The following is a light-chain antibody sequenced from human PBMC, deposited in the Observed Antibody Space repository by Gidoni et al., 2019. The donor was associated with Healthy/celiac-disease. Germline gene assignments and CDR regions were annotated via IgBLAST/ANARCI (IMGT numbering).Light chain of an antibody. J-gene: IGLJ2*01. CDR1: SSNIGSNT. Sequence: QSVLTQPPSASGTPRQRVTISCSGSSSNIGSNTVTWYQQLPGTAPKLLIYSNNQRPSGVPDRFSGSKSGTSASLAISGLQSEDEADYYCVAWDDSLNGVVFGGGTKLTVL. CDR2: SNN. CDR3: VAWDDSLNGVV. V-gene: IGLV1-44*01.